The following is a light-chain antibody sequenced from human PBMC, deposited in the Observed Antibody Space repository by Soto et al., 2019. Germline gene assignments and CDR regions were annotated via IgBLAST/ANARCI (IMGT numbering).Light chain of an antibody. Sequence: DIQMTQSPSSLSASVGDRVIITCRASQSISSYLNWYQQKPGKAPKLLIYAASRLQSGVPSRFSGSGSGTDFTLTISSLQPEDFATYYCQQSYSTLTFGGGTKVEIK. V-gene: IGKV1-39*01. J-gene: IGKJ4*01. CDR2: AAS. CDR1: QSISSY. CDR3: QQSYSTLT.